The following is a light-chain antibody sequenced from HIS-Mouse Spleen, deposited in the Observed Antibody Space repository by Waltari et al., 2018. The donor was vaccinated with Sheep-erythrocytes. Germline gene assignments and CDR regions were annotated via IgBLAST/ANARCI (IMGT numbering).Light chain of an antibody. CDR3: SSYTSSSTV. Sequence: QSALTQPASVSGSPGQSITISFTGTSSDVGGYHYASWYQQHPGKAPKLMIYDVSNRPSGVSNRFSGSKSGNTASLTISGLQAEDEADYYCSSYTSSSTVFGGGTKLTVL. V-gene: IGLV2-14*03. J-gene: IGLJ3*02. CDR2: DVS. CDR1: SSDVGGYHY.